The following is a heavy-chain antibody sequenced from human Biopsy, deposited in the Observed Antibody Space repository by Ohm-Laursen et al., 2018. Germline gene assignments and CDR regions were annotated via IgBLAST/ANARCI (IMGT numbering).Heavy chain of an antibody. CDR2: LNPVSGNS. D-gene: IGHD1-7*01. J-gene: IGHJ5*02. V-gene: IGHV1-8*01. Sequence: SVKVSCKASGYTFTSYDITWARQASGQGPEWIGWLNPVSGNSNFGQKFRGRVTATSDTSISTVYMELGGLTSDDTATYYCGRAVRNQLLTDPWGQGTLVTVTS. CDR3: GRAVRNQLLTDP. CDR1: GYTFTSYD.